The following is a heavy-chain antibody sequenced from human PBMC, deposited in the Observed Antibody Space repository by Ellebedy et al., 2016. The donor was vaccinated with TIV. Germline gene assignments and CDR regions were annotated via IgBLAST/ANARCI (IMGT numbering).Heavy chain of an antibody. CDR3: ARDRGWDSSVWYAFDI. J-gene: IGHJ3*02. D-gene: IGHD6-19*01. Sequence: PGGSLRLSCAASGFTFSDHYMDWVRQAPGKGLEWVGRTRNKANSYTTEYAASVKGRFTISRDDSKNTLYLQMGSLRAEDMAVYYCARDRGWDSSVWYAFDIWGQGTMVTVSS. CDR1: GFTFSDHY. CDR2: TRNKANSYTT. V-gene: IGHV3-72*01.